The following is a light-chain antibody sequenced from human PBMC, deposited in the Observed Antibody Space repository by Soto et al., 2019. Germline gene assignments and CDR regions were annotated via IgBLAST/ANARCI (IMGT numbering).Light chain of an antibody. CDR3: GTWDSSLSAGV. Sequence: QSVLTQPPSVSAAPGQKVTISCSGGSSNIGHNYVSWYQQLPGTAPKLLIYDNNERPSGIPDRFSGSKSGTSATLGITGLQTGDEADYYCGTWDSSLSAGVFGGGTKLTVL. CDR1: SSNIGHNY. V-gene: IGLV1-51*01. J-gene: IGLJ3*02. CDR2: DNN.